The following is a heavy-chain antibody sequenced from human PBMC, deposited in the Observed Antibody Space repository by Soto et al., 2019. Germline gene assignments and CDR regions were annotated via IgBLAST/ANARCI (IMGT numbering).Heavy chain of an antibody. Sequence: QVRLVQSGAEVKKPGASVKVTCKASGYTFITYGINWVRQAPGQGLEWMGWISGYNGNTKYAQKFQGRVTMTTDTSMSTSYMELRSLRSDDTAVYYCARGDYGGGADHWGQGTLVTVSS. V-gene: IGHV1-18*01. CDR3: ARGDYGGGADH. J-gene: IGHJ4*02. CDR1: GYTFITYG. CDR2: ISGYNGNT. D-gene: IGHD4-17*01.